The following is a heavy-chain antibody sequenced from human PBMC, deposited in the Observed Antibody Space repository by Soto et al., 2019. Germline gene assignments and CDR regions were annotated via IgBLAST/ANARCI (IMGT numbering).Heavy chain of an antibody. D-gene: IGHD3-3*01. CDR2: IIPIFGTA. CDR1: GGTFSSYA. V-gene: IGHV1-69*13. CDR3: ATRTIFGVVLTGYYYYGMDV. J-gene: IGHJ6*02. Sequence: VKVSCKASGGTFSSYAISWVRQAPGQGLEWMGGIIPIFGTANYAQRFQGRVTITADESTSTAYMELSSLRSEDTAVYYCATRTIFGVVLTGYYYYGMDVWGQGTTVTVSS.